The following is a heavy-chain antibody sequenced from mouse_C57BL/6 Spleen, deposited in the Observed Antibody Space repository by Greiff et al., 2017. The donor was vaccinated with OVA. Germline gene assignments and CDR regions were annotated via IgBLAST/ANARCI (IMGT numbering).Heavy chain of an antibody. Sequence: VQLQQSGAELVKPGASVKMSCKASGYTFTSYWITWVKQRPGQGLEWIGDIYPGSGSTNYNEKFKSKATLTVDTSSSTAYMQLSSLTSEDSAVYYCARRENYDYDGEEYYFDYWGQGTTLTVSS. CDR2: IYPGSGST. J-gene: IGHJ2*01. CDR3: ARRENYDYDGEEYYFDY. V-gene: IGHV1-55*01. CDR1: GYTFTSYW. D-gene: IGHD2-4*01.